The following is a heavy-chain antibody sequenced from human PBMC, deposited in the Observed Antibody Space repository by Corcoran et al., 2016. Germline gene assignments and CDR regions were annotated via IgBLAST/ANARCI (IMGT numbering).Heavy chain of an antibody. V-gene: IGHV1-2*02. CDR1: GYTFTDYY. D-gene: IGHD6-19*01. J-gene: IGHJ4*02. CDR2: INPNSGGT. CDR3: ARDWQGGCGSGWYGVCDF. Sequence: QVQLVQSGAEVKKPGASVKVSCKASGYTFTDYYMHWVRQAPGQGLEWMGWINPNSGGTNYARKFQGRVTMTRDTSISTAYMELSRLRSDDTAVYYCARDWQGGCGSGWYGVCDFWGQGTLVTVSS.